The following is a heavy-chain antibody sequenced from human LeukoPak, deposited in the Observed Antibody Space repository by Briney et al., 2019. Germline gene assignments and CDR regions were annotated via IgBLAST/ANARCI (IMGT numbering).Heavy chain of an antibody. Sequence: SETLSLTCTVSGGSISSYHWSWIRQPPGKGLEWIGYIYYSGSTNYNPSLKSRVTISVDTSKNQFSLKLSSVTAADTAVYYCARHYSGSPYDAFDIWGQGTMVTVSS. V-gene: IGHV4-59*08. CDR3: ARHYSGSPYDAFDI. J-gene: IGHJ3*02. D-gene: IGHD1-26*01. CDR2: IYYSGST. CDR1: GGSISSYH.